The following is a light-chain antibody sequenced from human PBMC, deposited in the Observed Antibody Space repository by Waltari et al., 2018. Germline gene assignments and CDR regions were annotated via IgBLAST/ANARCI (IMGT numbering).Light chain of an antibody. Sequence: AIRMTQSPSSFSASTGDRVTITCRASQGISTYLAWYQQKSGKAPKLLIYAASTLQSGVPSRLRGSGSGTDFTLTISCLQSEDFAIYYCQQYYTYPRTFGQGTKVEV. CDR1: QGISTY. CDR3: QQYYTYPRT. J-gene: IGKJ1*01. CDR2: AAS. V-gene: IGKV1-8*01.